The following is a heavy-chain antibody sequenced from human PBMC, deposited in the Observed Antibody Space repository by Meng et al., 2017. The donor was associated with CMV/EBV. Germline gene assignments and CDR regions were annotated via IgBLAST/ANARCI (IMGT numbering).Heavy chain of an antibody. CDR3: ARPLTNYDFWSGYYTGGGMDV. V-gene: IGHV3-30*02. D-gene: IGHD3-3*01. Sequence: GESLKISCAASGFTFSNYGMYWVRQAPGKGLEWVTFIRYDGSNKYYADSVKGRFTISRDYSKNTLFLQMNSLRAEDTAVYYCARPLTNYDFWSGYYTGGGMDVWGQGTTVTVSS. J-gene: IGHJ6*02. CDR2: IRYDGSNK. CDR1: GFTFSNYG.